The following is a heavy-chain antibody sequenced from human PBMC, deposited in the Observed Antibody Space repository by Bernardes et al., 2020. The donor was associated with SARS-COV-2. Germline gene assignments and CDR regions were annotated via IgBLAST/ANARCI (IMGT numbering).Heavy chain of an antibody. J-gene: IGHJ6*02. V-gene: IGHV3-30*18. CDR3: AKDGSGYSSGWTYYYYGMDV. D-gene: IGHD6-19*01. CDR2: ISYDGSNK. CDR1: GFTFSSYG. Sequence: GGSLRLSCAVSGFTFSSYGMHWVRQAPGKGLEWVAVISYDGSNKYYADSVKGRFTISRDNSKNTLYLQMNSLRAEDTAVYYCAKDGSGYSSGWTYYYYGMDVWGQGTTVTVSS.